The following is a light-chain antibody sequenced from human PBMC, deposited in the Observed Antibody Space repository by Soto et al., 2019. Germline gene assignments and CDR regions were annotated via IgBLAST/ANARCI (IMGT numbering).Light chain of an antibody. V-gene: IGLV2-23*01. CDR2: EGS. CDR1: RSDVGNYNL. CDR3: CSYASSSTYV. J-gene: IGLJ1*01. Sequence: SVLTQPASLSGSPGQSITISCPGTRSDVGNYNLVSWYQHDPGKAPKLLIYEGSKRPSGVSDRFSGSKSGNTASLTISGLQAEDEADYYCCSYASSSTYVFGTGTKVTV.